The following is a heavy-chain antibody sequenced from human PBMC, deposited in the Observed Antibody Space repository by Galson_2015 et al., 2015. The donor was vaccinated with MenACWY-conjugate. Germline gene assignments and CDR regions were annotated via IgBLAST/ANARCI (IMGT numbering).Heavy chain of an antibody. CDR3: ARSFSGITMVRGVFDY. CDR2: IYYSGST. D-gene: IGHD3-10*01. CDR1: GGSISSYY. V-gene: IGHV4-59*08. Sequence: SETLSLTCTDSGGSISSYYWSWIRQPPGKGLEWIGYIYYSGSTNYNPSLKSRVTISVDTSKNQFSLKLSSVTAADTAVYYCARSFSGITMVRGVFDYWGQGTLVTVSS. J-gene: IGHJ4*02.